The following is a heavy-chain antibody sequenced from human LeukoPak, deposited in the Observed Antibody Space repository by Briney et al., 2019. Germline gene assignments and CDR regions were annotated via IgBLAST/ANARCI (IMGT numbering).Heavy chain of an antibody. Sequence: GGSLRLSCAASGFTFSNAWMSSVRQAPGKGLEWVGRIKSKTDGGTTDYAAPVKGRFTISRDDSKNTLYLQMNSLKTQDTAVYYCTTEPGTVTTYYYYYMDVWGKGTTVTISS. D-gene: IGHD4-11*01. V-gene: IGHV3-15*01. CDR3: TTEPGTVTTYYYYYMDV. CDR1: GFTFSNAW. J-gene: IGHJ6*03. CDR2: IKSKTDGGTT.